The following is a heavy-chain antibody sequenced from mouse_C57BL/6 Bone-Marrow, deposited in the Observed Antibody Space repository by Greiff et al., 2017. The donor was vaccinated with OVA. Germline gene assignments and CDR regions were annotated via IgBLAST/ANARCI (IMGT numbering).Heavy chain of an antibody. V-gene: IGHV1-55*01. Sequence: QVQLQQPGAELVKPGASVKMSCKASGYSFTSYWITWVKQRPGQGLEWIGDIYPGSGGTIYNEKFKSKATLTVDKSSSPAYMQLSSLTSEDSAVDYSARGEGRWFAYWGKGTMVTVSA. D-gene: IGHD3-3*01. CDR1: GYSFTSYW. J-gene: IGHJ3*01. CDR3: ARGEGRWFAY. CDR2: IYPGSGGT.